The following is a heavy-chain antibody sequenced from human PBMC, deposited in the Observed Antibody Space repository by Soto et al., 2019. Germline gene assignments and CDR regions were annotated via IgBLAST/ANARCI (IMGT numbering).Heavy chain of an antibody. V-gene: IGHV4-30-4*01. CDR1: GGSLNSEYYH. J-gene: IGHJ6*02. CDR3: VREDDGGDRDYYGLDV. D-gene: IGHD2-21*02. CDR2: IHYTGSV. Sequence: QIQLQESGPGLVRPSQTLSLTCTVSGGSLNSEYYHWTWIRQAPGKGLEWIGHIHYTGSVRYNPSLQSRITMSVDTSKNLFSLNLSSVTAADTAVYFCVREDDGGDRDYYGLDVWGQGTMVTVSS.